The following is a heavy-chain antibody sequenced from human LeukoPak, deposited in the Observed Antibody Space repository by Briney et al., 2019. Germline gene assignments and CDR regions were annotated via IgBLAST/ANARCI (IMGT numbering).Heavy chain of an antibody. V-gene: IGHV1-8*01. CDR3: AIPPPNYDFWSGYFESVYYMDV. CDR1: GYTFTSYD. D-gene: IGHD3-3*01. J-gene: IGHJ6*03. Sequence: GASVKVSCKASGYTFTSYDINWVRQATGQGLEWMGWMNPNSGNTGYAQKFQGRVTMTRNTSISTAYMELSSLRSEDTAVYYCAIPPPNYDFWSGYFESVYYMDVWGKGTTVTVSS. CDR2: MNPNSGNT.